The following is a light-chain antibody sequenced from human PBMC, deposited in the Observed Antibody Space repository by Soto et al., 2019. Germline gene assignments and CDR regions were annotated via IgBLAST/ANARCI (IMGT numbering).Light chain of an antibody. CDR3: QRCYRCPLFT. V-gene: IGKV1-39*01. CDR1: ESVSSY. J-gene: IGKJ5*01. Sequence: DIQMSQPPSSLSASTGDRVTITCRTSESVSSYLAWYQQKPGKAPRLLIYAASSLQSGVPARFSGSGSGTDFTLTISSLQSEDFAAYFCQRCYRCPLFTFGQGTRLEI. CDR2: AAS.